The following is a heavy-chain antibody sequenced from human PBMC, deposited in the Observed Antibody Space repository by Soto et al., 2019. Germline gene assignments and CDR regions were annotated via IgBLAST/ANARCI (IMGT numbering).Heavy chain of an antibody. CDR2: VYYSGTT. CDR1: GGSFSNNTYY. V-gene: IGHV4-61*01. Sequence: PXATLSLTFSVSGGSFSNNTYYWSWIRQPPGKRLEWIGYVYYSGTTNYNPSLKSRVTISVDLSKNQFSLRLSSVTTADTALYYCARTTAVPNTLRSRYFFDYWGQGTLVTVSS. J-gene: IGHJ4*02. CDR3: ARTTAVPNTLRSRYFFDY. D-gene: IGHD4-17*01.